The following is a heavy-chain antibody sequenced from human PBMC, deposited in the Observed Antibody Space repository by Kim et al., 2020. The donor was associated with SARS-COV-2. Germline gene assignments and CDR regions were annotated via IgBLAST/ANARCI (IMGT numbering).Heavy chain of an antibody. CDR2: ISSSSSYI. D-gene: IGHD2-2*02. J-gene: IGHJ4*02. CDR1: GFTFSSYS. Sequence: GGSLRLSCAASGFTFSSYSMNWVRQAPGKGLEWVSSISSSSSYIYYADSVKGRFTISRDNAKNSLYLQMNSLRAEDTAVYYCAREFGRCSSTSCYNYRAYWGQGTLVTVSS. CDR3: AREFGRCSSTSCYNYRAY. V-gene: IGHV3-21*01.